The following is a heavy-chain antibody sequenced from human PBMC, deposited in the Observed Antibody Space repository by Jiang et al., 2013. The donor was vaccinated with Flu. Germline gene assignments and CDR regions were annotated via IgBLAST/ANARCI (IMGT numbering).Heavy chain of an antibody. V-gene: IGHV4-59*01. Sequence: GPGLVKPSETLSLTCTVSGGSISSYYWSWIRQPPGKGLEWIGYIYYSGSTNYNPSLKSRVTISVDTSKNQFSLKLSSVTAADTAVYYCASSKGDTMIVVELGAFDIWGQGTMVTVSS. J-gene: IGHJ3*02. CDR1: GGSISSYY. CDR3: ASSKGDTMIVVELGAFDI. CDR2: IYYSGST. D-gene: IGHD3-22*01.